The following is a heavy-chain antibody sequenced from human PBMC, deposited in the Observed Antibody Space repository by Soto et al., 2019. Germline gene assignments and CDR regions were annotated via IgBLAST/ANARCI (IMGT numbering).Heavy chain of an antibody. V-gene: IGHV4-30-4*01. CDR2: IYYSGST. Sequence: PGKGLEWIGYIYYSGSTYYNPSLKSRVTISVDTSKNQFSLKLSSVTAADTAVYYCARSGGCTNGVCYLFDPWGQGTLVTVSS. J-gene: IGHJ5*02. CDR3: ARSGGCTNGVCYLFDP. D-gene: IGHD2-8*01.